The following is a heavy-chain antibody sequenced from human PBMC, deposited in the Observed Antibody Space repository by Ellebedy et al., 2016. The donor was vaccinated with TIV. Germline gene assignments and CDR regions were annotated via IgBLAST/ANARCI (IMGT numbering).Heavy chain of an antibody. V-gene: IGHV4-59*01. CDR2: IYYSGST. Sequence: MPSETLSLTCTVSGGSIGSYYWSWNRQPPGKGLEWLGSIYYSGSTNYNPSLKSQVTISVDTSKNQFSLKLSSVTAADTAVYYCARERTVVRGPTERRVWFDPWGQGTLVTVSS. CDR1: GGSIGSYY. J-gene: IGHJ5*02. CDR3: ARERTVVRGPTERRVWFDP. D-gene: IGHD3-10*01.